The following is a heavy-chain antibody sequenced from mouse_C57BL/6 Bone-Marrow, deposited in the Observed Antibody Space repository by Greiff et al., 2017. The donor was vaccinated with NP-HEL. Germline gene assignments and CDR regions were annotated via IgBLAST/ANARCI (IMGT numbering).Heavy chain of an antibody. CDR2: IYPSDSEN. V-gene: IGHV1-61*01. Sequence: QVQLQQPGAELVRPGSSVKLSCKASGYTFTSYWMDWVKQRPGQGLEWIGNIYPSDSENHYNQKFKDKATLTVDKSSSTAYMQLSSLTSEDSAVYYCARSGYYGISLYWYFDVWGTGTTVTVSS. CDR3: ARSGYYGISLYWYFDV. CDR1: GYTFTSYW. J-gene: IGHJ1*03. D-gene: IGHD1-1*01.